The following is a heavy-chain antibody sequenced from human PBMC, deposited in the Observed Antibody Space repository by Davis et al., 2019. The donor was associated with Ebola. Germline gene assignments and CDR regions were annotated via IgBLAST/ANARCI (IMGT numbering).Heavy chain of an antibody. D-gene: IGHD1-26*01. Sequence: GESLKISCITSGFTFTAHSMNWVRPAPGKGLEWISSISSSGGTTYYADFVQGRFTISRDNAKKSLYLQMNSLRDEDTAVYYCVRASSESYYSVFDNWGQGSLVTVTS. J-gene: IGHJ4*02. CDR1: GFTFTAHS. V-gene: IGHV3-48*02. CDR3: VRASSESYYSVFDN. CDR2: ISSSGGTT.